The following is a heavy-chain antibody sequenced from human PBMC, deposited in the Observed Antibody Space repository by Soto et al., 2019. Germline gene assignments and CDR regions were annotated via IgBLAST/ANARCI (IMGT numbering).Heavy chain of an antibody. CDR2: INAGNGNT. CDR1: GYTFTDYA. J-gene: IGHJ4*02. D-gene: IGHD2-21*02. V-gene: IGHV1-3*01. CDR3: ARSIVVVTALDY. Sequence: GASVKVSCKASGYTFTDYALHWVRQAPGQSLEWMGWINAGNGNTKYSQKFQGRVTITRDTSASTAYMELSSLRSEDTAVYYCARSIVVVTALDYWGQGTLVTVSS.